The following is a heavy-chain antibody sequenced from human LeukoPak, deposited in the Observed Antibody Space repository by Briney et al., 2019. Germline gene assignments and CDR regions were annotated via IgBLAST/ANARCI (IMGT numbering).Heavy chain of an antibody. J-gene: IGHJ3*02. Sequence: ASVKVSCKASGGTCSSYAISWVRQAPGQGLEWMGRIIPIFGTANYAQKFQGRVTITTDESTSTAYMELSSLRSEDTAVYYCARDRYYYDSSGATDAFDIWGQGTMVTVSS. V-gene: IGHV1-69*05. CDR3: ARDRYYYDSSGATDAFDI. CDR2: IIPIFGTA. CDR1: GGTCSSYA. D-gene: IGHD3-22*01.